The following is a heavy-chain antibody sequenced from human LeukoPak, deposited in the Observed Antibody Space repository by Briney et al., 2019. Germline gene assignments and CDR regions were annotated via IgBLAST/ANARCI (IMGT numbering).Heavy chain of an antibody. D-gene: IGHD3-9*01. V-gene: IGHV4-34*01. Sequence: SETLSLTCAVYGGSFSGYYWSWIRQPPGKGLEWIGEINHSGSTNYNPSLKSRVTISVDTSKNQFPLKLSSVTAADTAVYYCASVLRYFDWVPRVWGQGTLVTVSS. J-gene: IGHJ4*02. CDR1: GGSFSGYY. CDR2: INHSGST. CDR3: ASVLRYFDWVPRV.